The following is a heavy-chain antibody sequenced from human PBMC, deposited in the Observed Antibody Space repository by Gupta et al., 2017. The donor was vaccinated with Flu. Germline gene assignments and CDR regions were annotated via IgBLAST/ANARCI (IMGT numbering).Heavy chain of an antibody. CDR2: ISWNSGSI. CDR1: GFTFDDYA. D-gene: IGHD3-10*01. CDR3: VHGSGAH. J-gene: IGHJ4*02. Sequence: AASGFTFDDYAMHWVRQAPGKGLEWVSGISWNSGSIDYADSVKGRFTVSRDNANNSLYLQMNSLRVEDTALYYCVHGSGAHWGQGTLVTVSS. V-gene: IGHV3-9*01.